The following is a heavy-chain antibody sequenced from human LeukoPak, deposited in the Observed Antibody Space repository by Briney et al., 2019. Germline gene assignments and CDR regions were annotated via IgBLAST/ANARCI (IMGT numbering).Heavy chain of an antibody. CDR2: IYTSGST. D-gene: IGHD3-22*01. J-gene: IGHJ4*02. CDR1: GGYISSYY. CDR3: ARSAYYYDRSGYYLDY. V-gene: IGHV4-4*07. Sequence: SDPLSLPCSVSGGYISSYYGSWIPQPAGKGLELVGRIYTSGSTNYKPSIKCRVTMSVDTSKNQFSLKLSSVTAADTAVYYCARSAYYYDRSGYYLDYWGQGTLVTVSS.